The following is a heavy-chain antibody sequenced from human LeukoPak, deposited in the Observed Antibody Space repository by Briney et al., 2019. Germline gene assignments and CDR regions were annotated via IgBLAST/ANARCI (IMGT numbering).Heavy chain of an antibody. Sequence: GASVKVSCKSSGYTFTSYDINWVRQATEQALEWLGWMNPNSGNTGYAQKFQGRDTMTRNTSISTAYMELSSLRSEDTAVYYCARGAPRSAPRPCYYYGMDVWGQGTTVTVSS. J-gene: IGHJ6*02. V-gene: IGHV1-8*01. CDR3: ARGAPRSAPRPCYYYGMDV. D-gene: IGHD6-6*01. CDR1: GYTFTSYD. CDR2: MNPNSGNT.